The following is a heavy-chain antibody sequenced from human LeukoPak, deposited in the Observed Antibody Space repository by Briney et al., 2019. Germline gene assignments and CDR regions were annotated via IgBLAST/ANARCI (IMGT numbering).Heavy chain of an antibody. Sequence: SETLSLTCTVSGGSISSYDASWIRQPAGKGLEWIGRIYTSGSTNYNPSLKSRVTMSVDTSKNQFSLKLSSVTAADTAVYYCARDRRWEYRYRYDNDYGLDVWGQGTTVTVSS. CDR3: ARDRRWEYRYRYDNDYGLDV. J-gene: IGHJ6*02. V-gene: IGHV4-4*07. CDR1: GGSISSYD. D-gene: IGHD5-18*01. CDR2: IYTSGST.